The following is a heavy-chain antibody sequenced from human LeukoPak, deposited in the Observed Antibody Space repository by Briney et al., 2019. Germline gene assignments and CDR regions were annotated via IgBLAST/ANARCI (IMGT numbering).Heavy chain of an antibody. CDR1: GDSISTSNSY. D-gene: IGHD3-10*01. V-gene: IGHV4-39*01. CDR2: IYYSGNT. J-gene: IGHJ4*02. CDR3: ARRSRGGSGSYYIQPHYFDY. Sequence: SETLSLTCTVSGDSISTSNSYWGWIRQPPGKGLEWIGSIYYSGNTYYNASLKSRVTISVDASKNQFSLKLTSVTAADTAVYYCARRSRGGSGSYYIQPHYFDYWGQGTLVTVSS.